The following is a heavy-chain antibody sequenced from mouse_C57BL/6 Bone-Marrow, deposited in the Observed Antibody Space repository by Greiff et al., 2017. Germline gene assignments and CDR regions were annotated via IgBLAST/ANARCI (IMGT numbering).Heavy chain of an antibody. CDR2: IDPNSGGT. CDR1: GYTFTSYW. Sequence: QVQLQQPGAELVKPGASVKLSCKASGYTFTSYWMHWVKQRPGRGLVWIGRIDPNSGGTKYNEKFKSKATLTVDKPSSTAYMQISSLTSEDSAVCYSARLTTVVDPDYWGQGTTLTVSS. CDR3: ARLTTVVDPDY. D-gene: IGHD1-1*01. J-gene: IGHJ2*01. V-gene: IGHV1-72*01.